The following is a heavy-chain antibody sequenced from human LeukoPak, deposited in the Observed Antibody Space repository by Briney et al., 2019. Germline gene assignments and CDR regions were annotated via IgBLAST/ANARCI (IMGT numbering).Heavy chain of an antibody. V-gene: IGHV4-59*08. CDR1: GGSISSYY. Sequence: SETLSLTCTVSGGSISSYYWSWIRQPPGKGLEWIGYIYYSGSTNYNPSLKSRVTISVDTSKNQFSLKLSSVTAADTAVYYCARWYSSSSSPYFDYWGQGTLVTVSS. J-gene: IGHJ4*02. D-gene: IGHD6-6*01. CDR2: IYYSGST. CDR3: ARWYSSSSSPYFDY.